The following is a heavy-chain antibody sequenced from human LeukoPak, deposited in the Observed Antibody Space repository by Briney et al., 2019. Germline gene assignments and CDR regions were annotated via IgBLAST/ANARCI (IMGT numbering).Heavy chain of an antibody. J-gene: IGHJ4*02. Sequence: GGSLRLSCAASGFIFSDYYMSWIRQSPGKGLEWISYVSPNGTDIYSIDSVRGRFIIYRDNAKNSLSLQMSSLGVEDTAVYYCASGSSSVGYWGQGTLVTVSS. D-gene: IGHD6-6*01. CDR3: ASGSSSVGY. V-gene: IGHV3-11*01. CDR1: GFIFSDYY. CDR2: VSPNGTDI.